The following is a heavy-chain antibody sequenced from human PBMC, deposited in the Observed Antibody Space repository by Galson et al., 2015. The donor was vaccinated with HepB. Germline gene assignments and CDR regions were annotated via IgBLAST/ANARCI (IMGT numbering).Heavy chain of an antibody. CDR3: ARAAPSSGWSDAFDI. CDR1: GFTFSSYA. CDR2: ISYDGSNK. D-gene: IGHD6-19*01. J-gene: IGHJ3*02. Sequence: SCKASGFTFSSYAMHWVRQAPGKGLEWVAVISYDGSNKYYADSVKGRFTISRDNSKNTLDLQMNSLRAEDTAVYYCARAAPSSGWSDAFDIWGQGTMVAVSS. V-gene: IGHV3-30*04.